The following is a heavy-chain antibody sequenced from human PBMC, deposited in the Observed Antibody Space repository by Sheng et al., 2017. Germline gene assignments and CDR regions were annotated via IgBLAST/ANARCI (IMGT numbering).Heavy chain of an antibody. CDR3: ARDHHYYGSGSYIPPG. Sequence: QVQLQESVPGLVKPSETLSLTCTVSGYSISSGYYWGWIRQPPGKGLEWIGSIYHSGSTYYNPSLKSRVTISVDTSKNQFSLKLSSVTAADTAVYYCARDHHYYGSGSYIPPGWGQGTLVTVSS. CDR1: GYSISSGYY. J-gene: IGHJ4*02. V-gene: IGHV4-38-2*02. D-gene: IGHD3-10*01. CDR2: IYHSGST.